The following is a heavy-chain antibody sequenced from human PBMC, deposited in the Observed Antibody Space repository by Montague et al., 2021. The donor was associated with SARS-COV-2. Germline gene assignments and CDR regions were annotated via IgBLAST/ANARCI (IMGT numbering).Heavy chain of an antibody. CDR1: GGSISSSSYY. J-gene: IGHJ4*02. CDR2: IYYRGST. Sequence: SETLSLTCTVSGGSISSSSYYWAWIRQPPGKGLEWIGSIYYRGSTYYSPSLKSRVFISVDTSKNQLSLTLTSVTAADTAVYYCATQEDPSGWIPGPFDFWGQGTLLSVPS. D-gene: IGHD6-19*01. CDR3: ATQEDPSGWIPGPFDF. V-gene: IGHV4-39*01.